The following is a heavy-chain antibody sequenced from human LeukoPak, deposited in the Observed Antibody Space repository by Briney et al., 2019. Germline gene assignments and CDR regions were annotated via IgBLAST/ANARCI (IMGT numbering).Heavy chain of an antibody. V-gene: IGHV4-4*07. J-gene: IGHJ5*02. CDR2: IYTSGST. CDR3: ARDPVYCTNGVCYTEYNWFDP. Sequence: SETLSLTCAVYGGSFSGYYWSWIRQPAGKGLEWIGRIYTSGSTNYNPSLKSRVTMSVDTSKNQFSLKLSSVTAADTAVYYCARDPVYCTNGVCYTEYNWFDPWGQGTLVTVSS. CDR1: GGSFSGYY. D-gene: IGHD2-8*01.